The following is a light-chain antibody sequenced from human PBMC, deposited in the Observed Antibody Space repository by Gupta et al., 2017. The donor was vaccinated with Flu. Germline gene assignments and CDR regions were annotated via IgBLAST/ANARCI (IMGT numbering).Light chain of an antibody. CDR2: GAV. CDR3: QQDDDPVT. Sequence: SPSSLSAPVGTRIIISWRGKQDIKTWLDWYQDKPDQAPWFLIHGAVNIHSGVPFRFGGSGSGTIFTFTSYGLQPEDSATYYWQQDDDPVTFGGGTTVEIK. J-gene: IGKJ4*01. CDR1: QDIKTW. V-gene: IGKV1D-16*02.